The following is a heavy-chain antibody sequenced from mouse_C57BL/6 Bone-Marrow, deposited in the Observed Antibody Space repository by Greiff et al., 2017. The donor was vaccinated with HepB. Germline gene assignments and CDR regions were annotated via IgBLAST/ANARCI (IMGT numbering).Heavy chain of an antibody. J-gene: IGHJ2*01. CDR3: ARTNLTGTGDY. D-gene: IGHD4-1*01. CDR2: IYPGSGST. Sequence: QVHVKQPGAELVKPGASVKMSCKASGYTFTSYWITWVKQRPGQGLEWIGDIYPGSGSTNYNEKFKSKATLTVDTSSSTAYMQLSSLTSEDSAVYYCARTNLTGTGDYWGQGTTLTVSS. V-gene: IGHV1-55*01. CDR1: GYTFTSYW.